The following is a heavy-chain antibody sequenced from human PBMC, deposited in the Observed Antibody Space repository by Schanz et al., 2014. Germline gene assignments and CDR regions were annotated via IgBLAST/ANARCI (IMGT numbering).Heavy chain of an antibody. CDR1: GFGFDDYA. V-gene: IGHV3-23*04. J-gene: IGHJ5*01. CDR3: SKDKQGSRSDDS. CDR2: LTGSGTTT. Sequence: EVQLVESGGGVVRPGGSLRLSCAASGFGFDDYAMSWVRQAPGKGLEWVSALTGSGTTTYYADSVKGRFTIARDNSKNTLYLEMNRLRVDDTAVYYCSKDKQGSRSDDSWGQGTLVTVSS. D-gene: IGHD2-15*01.